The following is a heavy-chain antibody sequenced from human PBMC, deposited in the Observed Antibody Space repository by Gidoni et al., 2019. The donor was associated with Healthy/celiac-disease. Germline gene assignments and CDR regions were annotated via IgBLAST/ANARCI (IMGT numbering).Heavy chain of an antibody. J-gene: IGHJ6*02. CDR1: GGTFSSYA. Sequence: QVQLVQSGAEVKKPGSSVKVSCKASGGTFSSYAISWVRQAPGQGLEWMGGIIPIFGTANYAQKFQGRVTITADKSTSTAYMELSSLRSEDTAVYYCASPIGVYAIRSYYYYGMDVWGQGTTVTVSS. CDR3: ASPIGVYAIRSYYYYGMDV. D-gene: IGHD2-8*01. V-gene: IGHV1-69*06. CDR2: IIPIFGTA.